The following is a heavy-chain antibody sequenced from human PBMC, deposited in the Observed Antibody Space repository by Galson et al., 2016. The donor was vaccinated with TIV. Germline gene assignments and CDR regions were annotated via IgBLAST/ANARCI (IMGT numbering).Heavy chain of an antibody. Sequence: SVKVSCKASGYTFTRYYMHWMRQAPGQGLEWMGVIDPSGGSTTYAQKFQGRVTMTRDTSTSTVYMELSSLTSEDPAVYYCATYGSGRQASFDFWGQGTLVTVSS. V-gene: IGHV1-46*03. D-gene: IGHD3-10*01. CDR1: GYTFTRYY. CDR3: ATYGSGRQASFDF. J-gene: IGHJ4*02. CDR2: IDPSGGST.